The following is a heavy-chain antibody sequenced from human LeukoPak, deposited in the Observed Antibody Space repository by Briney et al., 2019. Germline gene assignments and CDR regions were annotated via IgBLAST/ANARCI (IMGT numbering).Heavy chain of an antibody. CDR2: IKQEGSER. J-gene: IGHJ4*02. V-gene: IGHV3-7*01. CDR1: AFTFSNYW. CDR3: ACGLINYYFDY. Sequence: GGSLRLSCAASAFTFSNYWMIWVRQAPGKGLEWVASIKQEGSERYYVDSMKGRVTISRDNAKNSLFLQMNSPRVEDTAVYYCACGLINYYFDYWGQGTLVTVSS. D-gene: IGHD3-16*01.